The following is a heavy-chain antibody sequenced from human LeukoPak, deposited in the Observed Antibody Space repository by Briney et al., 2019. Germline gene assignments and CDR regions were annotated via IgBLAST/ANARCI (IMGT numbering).Heavy chain of an antibody. V-gene: IGHV5-51*01. CDR2: IYPGDSDS. CDR1: GYTFTNCW. CDR3: ASLLPRGHDAFDI. J-gene: IGHJ3*02. D-gene: IGHD2-15*01. Sequence: GESLKISCKGSGYTFTNCWIGWVRQMPGKGLEWMGIIYPGDSDSRYSPSFQGQVTISADKSINTAYLQWSSLKASDTAMYYCASLLPRGHDAFDIWGQGTLVTVSS.